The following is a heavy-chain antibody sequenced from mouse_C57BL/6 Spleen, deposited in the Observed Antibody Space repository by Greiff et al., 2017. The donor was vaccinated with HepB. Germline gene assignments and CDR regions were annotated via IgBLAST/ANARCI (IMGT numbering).Heavy chain of an antibody. Sequence: QVQLQQPGAELVRPGTSVKLSCKASGYTFTSYWMHWVKQRPGQGLEWIGVIDPSDSYTNYNQKFKGKATLTVDTSSSTAYMQLSSLTSEDSAVYYCARGDLTGTDFDVWGTGTTVTVSS. CDR3: ARGDLTGTDFDV. J-gene: IGHJ1*03. D-gene: IGHD4-1*01. CDR2: IDPSDSYT. V-gene: IGHV1-59*01. CDR1: GYTFTSYW.